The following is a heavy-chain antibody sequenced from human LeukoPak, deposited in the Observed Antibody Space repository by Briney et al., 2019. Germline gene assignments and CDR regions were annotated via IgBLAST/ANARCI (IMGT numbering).Heavy chain of an antibody. V-gene: IGHV3-30-3*01. D-gene: IGHD3-3*01. J-gene: IGHJ4*02. CDR2: ISYDGSNK. CDR1: GFTFSSYA. Sequence: PGGSLGLSCAASGFTFSSYAMHWVRQAPGKGLEWVAVISYDGSNKYYADSVKGRFTISRDNSKNTLYLQMNSLRAEDTAVYYCARGPTYYDFWSGYSDYWGQGTLVTVSS. CDR3: ARGPTYYDFWSGYSDY.